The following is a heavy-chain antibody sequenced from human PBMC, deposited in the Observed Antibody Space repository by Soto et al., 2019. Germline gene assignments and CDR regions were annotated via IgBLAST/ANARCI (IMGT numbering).Heavy chain of an antibody. CDR3: ARAKAPLYSSSWYWFDP. CDR1: GGSFSGYY. CDR2: INHSGST. V-gene: IGHV4-34*01. Sequence: WETLSLTCAVYGGSFSGYYWSWIRQPPGKGLEWIGEINHSGSTNYNPSLKSRVTISVDTSKNQFSLKLSSVTAADTAVYYCARAKAPLYSSSWYWFDPWGQGTLVTVS. J-gene: IGHJ5*02. D-gene: IGHD6-13*01.